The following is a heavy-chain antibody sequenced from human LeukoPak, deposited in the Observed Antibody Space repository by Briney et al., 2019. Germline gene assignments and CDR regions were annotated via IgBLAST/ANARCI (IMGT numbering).Heavy chain of an antibody. CDR3: AAVSTLLWFGDDAFDI. CDR2: IYVGSGNT. D-gene: IGHD3-10*01. J-gene: IGHJ3*02. Sequence: ASVKVSCKACGFTFTSSAMQWLRQARGQRLEWIGWIYVGSGNTNYAQKFQERVTITRDMSTSTAYMELSSLRSEDTAVYYCAAVSTLLWFGDDAFDIWGQGTMVTVSS. V-gene: IGHV1-58*02. CDR1: GFTFTSSA.